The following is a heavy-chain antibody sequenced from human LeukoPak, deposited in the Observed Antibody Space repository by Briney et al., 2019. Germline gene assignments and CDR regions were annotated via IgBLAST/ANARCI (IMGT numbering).Heavy chain of an antibody. J-gene: IGHJ6*03. D-gene: IGHD1-1*01. Sequence: SETLSLTCTVSGGSISSYYWSWIRQPPGKGLEWIGNIYYSGSTYYNPSLKSRVTISVDTSKNQFSLKLSSVTAADTAVYYCARVSWFPGTSYYYMDVWGKGTTVTVSS. CDR3: ARVSWFPGTSYYYMDV. CDR2: IYYSGST. V-gene: IGHV4-59*01. CDR1: GGSISSYY.